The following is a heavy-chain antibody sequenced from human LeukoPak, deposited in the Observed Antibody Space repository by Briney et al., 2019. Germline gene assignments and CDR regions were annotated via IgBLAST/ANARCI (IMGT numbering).Heavy chain of an antibody. Sequence: GGSLRLSCAASGFTFSSYSMNWVRQAPGKGLEWVSSISSSSSYINYADSVKGRFTISRDNAKNSLYLQMNSLRAEDTAVYYCARGSGFIDYWGQGTLVTVSS. CDR1: GFTFSSYS. CDR3: ARGSGFIDY. V-gene: IGHV3-21*03. CDR2: ISSSSSYI. D-gene: IGHD3-3*01. J-gene: IGHJ4*02.